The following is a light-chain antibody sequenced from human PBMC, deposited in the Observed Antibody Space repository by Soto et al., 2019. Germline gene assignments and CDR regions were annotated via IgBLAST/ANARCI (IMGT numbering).Light chain of an antibody. V-gene: IGKV3-15*01. CDR1: QSVSSN. J-gene: IGKJ1*01. CDR2: GAS. Sequence: EIVMTQSPATLSVSPGERATLSCRASQSVSSNLAWYQQKPGQAPRLLIYGASTRATGIPARFSGSGSGTEFTLTISSLQSEDFAVYYCQQYNNWPQXXXXGXXVEIK. CDR3: QQYNNWPQX.